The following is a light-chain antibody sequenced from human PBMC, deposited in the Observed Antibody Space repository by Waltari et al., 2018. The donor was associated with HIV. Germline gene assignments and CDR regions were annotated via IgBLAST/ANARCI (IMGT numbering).Light chain of an antibody. CDR1: ISNIGEGYG. J-gene: IGLJ1*01. CDR3: QSYDSSLSGSSV. Sequence: QSVLKQPPSLSGASGQRVTISCTGWISNIGEGYGIHWYQQLPGTAPKLLIYDNSNRPSGVPDRFSGSKSGTSASLAITGLQAEDEADYYCQSYDSSLSGSSVFGTGTKV. CDR2: DNS. V-gene: IGLV1-40*01.